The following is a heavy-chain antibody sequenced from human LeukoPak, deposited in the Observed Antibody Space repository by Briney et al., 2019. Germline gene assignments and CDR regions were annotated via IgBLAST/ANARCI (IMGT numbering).Heavy chain of an antibody. J-gene: IGHJ3*01. V-gene: IGHV4-39*01. Sequence: SETLSLTCTVSGGSVSNNNYFWGWIRQAPGKGLECIGSILYSGSTYYSPSLKSRVTISVDTSKNQFSPKLSSVSAADTAVYYCARHADRSPATVFAFDVWGQGTLVTVSS. D-gene: IGHD1-26*01. CDR2: ILYSGST. CDR3: ARHADRSPATVFAFDV. CDR1: GGSVSNNNYF.